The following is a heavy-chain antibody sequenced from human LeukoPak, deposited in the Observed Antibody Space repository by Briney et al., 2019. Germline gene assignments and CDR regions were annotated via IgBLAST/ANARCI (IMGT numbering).Heavy chain of an antibody. D-gene: IGHD6-13*01. CDR1: EGSIDSSTYY. CDR2: IYYSGST. V-gene: IGHV4-39*01. J-gene: IGHJ5*02. CDR3: VGHVTAAEWFDP. Sequence: PSETLSLTCTVSEGSIDSSTYYWGWIRQPPGKGLEWIATIYYSGSTYYNPSLKSRVTISIDTSENQFSLKLSSVTAADTALYYCVGHVTAAEWFDPWGQGILVTVSS.